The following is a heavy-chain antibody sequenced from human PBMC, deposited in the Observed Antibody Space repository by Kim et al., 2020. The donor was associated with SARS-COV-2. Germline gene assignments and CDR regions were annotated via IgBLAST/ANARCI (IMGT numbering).Heavy chain of an antibody. J-gene: IGHJ4*02. Sequence: DSVKNRFTISRDNAKSSLYLQMSSLRAEDTAVYYCARVRGVYYDSSGYYYWGQGTLVTVSS. CDR3: ARVRGVYYDSSGYYY. V-gene: IGHV3-11*06. D-gene: IGHD3-22*01.